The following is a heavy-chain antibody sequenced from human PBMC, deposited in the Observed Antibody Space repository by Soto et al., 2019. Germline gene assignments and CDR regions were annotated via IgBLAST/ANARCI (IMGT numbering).Heavy chain of an antibody. CDR1: GFSLGRYA. CDR3: AKDYYYDSTGLFFDS. D-gene: IGHD3-22*01. J-gene: IGHJ4*02. V-gene: IGHV3-23*01. Sequence: PGGSLRLSCEASGFSLGRYAMSWVRQALGKGLEWISVISASGSSVSYADSVKGRFTISKDNSENTLFLQVNSLRVEDTAVYYCAKDYYYDSTGLFFDSWGQGTLVTVSS. CDR2: ISASGSSV.